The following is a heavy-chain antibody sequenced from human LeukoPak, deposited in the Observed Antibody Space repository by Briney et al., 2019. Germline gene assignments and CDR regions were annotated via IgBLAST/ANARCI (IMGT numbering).Heavy chain of an antibody. CDR2: IYYTGST. CDR3: AKAPLYYDSSGYYYDYYYGMDV. J-gene: IGHJ6*02. V-gene: IGHV4-39*07. CDR1: DGSISSSAYY. Sequence: SETLSLTCSVSDGSISSSAYYWAWIRQPPGKGLEWIGNIYYTGSTYYNPSFKTRVTISLDTSKNQFSLKLSSVTAADTAVYYCAKAPLYYDSSGYYYDYYYGMDVWGQGTTVTVSS. D-gene: IGHD3-22*01.